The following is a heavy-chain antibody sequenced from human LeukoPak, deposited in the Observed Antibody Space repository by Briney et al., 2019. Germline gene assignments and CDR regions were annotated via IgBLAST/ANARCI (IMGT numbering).Heavy chain of an antibody. J-gene: IGHJ4*02. D-gene: IGHD5-24*01. Sequence: SETLSLTCTVSGGSICSYYWSWIRQPPGKGLEWIGYIYYSGSTNYNPSLKSRVTISVDTSKNQFSLKLSSVTAADTAVYYCAREMATGFDYWGQGTLVTVSS. CDR1: GGSICSYY. CDR3: AREMATGFDY. CDR2: IYYSGST. V-gene: IGHV4-59*01.